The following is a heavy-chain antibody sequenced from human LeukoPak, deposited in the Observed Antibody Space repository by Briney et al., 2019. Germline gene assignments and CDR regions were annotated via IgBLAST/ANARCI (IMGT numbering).Heavy chain of an antibody. D-gene: IGHD6-19*01. Sequence: PSETLSLTCSVSGGSIFSSSYSWGWIRQPPGKGLEWIGIIYFSGSTSYNPSLKSRVTISVDTSKNQFSLELSSVTAADMAVYFCAGAYGGWYASPDSWGQGTLVTVSS. J-gene: IGHJ4*02. CDR1: GGSIFSSSYS. CDR3: AGAYGGWYASPDS. CDR2: IYFSGST. V-gene: IGHV4-39*01.